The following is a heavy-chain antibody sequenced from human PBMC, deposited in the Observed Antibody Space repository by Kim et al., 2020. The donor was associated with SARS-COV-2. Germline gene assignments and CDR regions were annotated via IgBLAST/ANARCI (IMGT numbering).Heavy chain of an antibody. D-gene: IGHD6-19*01. J-gene: IGHJ4*02. V-gene: IGHV3-43*02. CDR3: VRGQQWLIKN. Sequence: GGSLRLSCAASGFTFDDYAIQWVRQVPGKGLEWVSLISRDGGDIEYADSVKGRFTISRDNSKKSVYLQMNSLRSEDTALYYCVRGQQWLIKNWGQGTQVTVSS. CDR1: GFTFDDYA. CDR2: ISRDGGDI.